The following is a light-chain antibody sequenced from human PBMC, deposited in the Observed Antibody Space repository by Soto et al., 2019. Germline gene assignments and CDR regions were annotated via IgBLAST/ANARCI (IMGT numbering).Light chain of an antibody. J-gene: IGKJ2*01. CDR2: RVS. Sequence: DVVMTQSPLSLPVTLGQPASISCRSSQSLVYTDGNTYLNWFHQRPGQSPRRLIYRVSNRDSGVPDRFSGSGSVTDFTLKISRVEGEDVGVYYCLQGTHWPPYTFGQGTKLEI. CDR1: QSLVYTDGNTY. CDR3: LQGTHWPPYT. V-gene: IGKV2-30*01.